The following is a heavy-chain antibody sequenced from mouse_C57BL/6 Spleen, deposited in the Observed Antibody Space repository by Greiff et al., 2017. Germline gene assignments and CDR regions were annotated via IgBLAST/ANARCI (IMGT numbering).Heavy chain of an antibody. CDR2: IWSGGST. J-gene: IGHJ4*01. V-gene: IGHV2-2*01. CDR1: GFSLTSYG. CDR3: ARNSIYYGNYVLMDY. Sequence: VKLVESGPGLVQPSQSLSITCTVSGFSLTSYGVHWVRQSPGKGLEWLGVIWSGGSTDYNAAFISRLSISKDNSKSQVFFKMNSLQADDTAIYYCARNSIYYGNYVLMDYWGQGTSVTVSS. D-gene: IGHD2-1*01.